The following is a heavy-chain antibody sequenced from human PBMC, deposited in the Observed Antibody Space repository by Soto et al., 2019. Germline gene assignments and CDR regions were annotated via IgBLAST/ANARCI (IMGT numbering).Heavy chain of an antibody. V-gene: IGHV4-30-4*01. Sequence: SETLSLTCTVSGGSISSGDYYWSWIRQPPGKGLEWIGYIYYSGSTYYNPSLKSRVTISVDTSKNQFSLKLSSVTAADTAVYYCARGKHSSSWYGYFDYWGQGTLVTVSS. CDR2: IYYSGST. D-gene: IGHD6-13*01. CDR1: GGSISSGDYY. CDR3: ARGKHSSSWYGYFDY. J-gene: IGHJ4*02.